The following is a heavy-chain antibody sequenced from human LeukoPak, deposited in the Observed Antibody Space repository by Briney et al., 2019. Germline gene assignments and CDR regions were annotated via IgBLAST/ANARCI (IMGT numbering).Heavy chain of an antibody. Sequence: SETLSLTCTVSGGSISSYYWSWIRQPPGKGLEWIGYIYYSGSTNYNPSLKSRVTISVDTSKNQFSLKLSSVTAADTAVYYCARGGRNPSWEPTDYWGQGTLVTVSS. J-gene: IGHJ4*02. CDR1: GGSISSYY. CDR2: IYYSGST. V-gene: IGHV4-59*01. D-gene: IGHD1-14*01. CDR3: ARGGRNPSWEPTDY.